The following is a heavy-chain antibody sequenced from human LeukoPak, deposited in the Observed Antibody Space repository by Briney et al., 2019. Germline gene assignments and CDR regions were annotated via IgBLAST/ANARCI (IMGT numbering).Heavy chain of an antibody. CDR2: INHSGST. J-gene: IGHJ6*02. CDR3: AREADTRYGMDV. V-gene: IGHV4-34*01. D-gene: IGHD3-3*01. Sequence: SETLSLTCAVYGGSFSGYYWSWIRQPPGKGLEWIGEINHSGSTNYNPSLKSRVTISVDTSENQFSLKLSSVTAADTAVYYCAREADTRYGMDVWGQGTTVTVSS. CDR1: GGSFSGYY.